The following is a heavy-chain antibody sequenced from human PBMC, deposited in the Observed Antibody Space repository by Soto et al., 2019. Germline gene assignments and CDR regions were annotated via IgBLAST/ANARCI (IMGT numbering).Heavy chain of an antibody. D-gene: IGHD2-15*01. CDR2: IYYSGST. Sequence: SETLSLTCTVSGCSISSYYWSWIRQPPGKGLEWIGYIYYSGSTNYNPSLKSRVTISVDTSKNQFSLKLSSVTAADTAVYYCACRGRGGGSRIRQYYFDYWGQGTLVTVSS. CDR3: ACRGRGGGSRIRQYYFDY. CDR1: GCSISSYY. J-gene: IGHJ4*02. V-gene: IGHV4-59*12.